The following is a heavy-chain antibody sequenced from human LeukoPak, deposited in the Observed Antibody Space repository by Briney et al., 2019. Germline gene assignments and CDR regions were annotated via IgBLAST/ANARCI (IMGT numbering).Heavy chain of an antibody. Sequence: GGSLRFSCAASGFIFTSYAMNWVRQAPGKGLEWVSAILSDGDTTSYADSVKGRFTISRDNSKNTLYLQMNSLRAEDTAVYYCAKHQVQLPAADFDYWGQGTLVTVSS. V-gene: IGHV3-23*01. CDR2: ILSDGDTT. CDR3: AKHQVQLPAADFDY. J-gene: IGHJ4*02. CDR1: GFIFTSYA. D-gene: IGHD2-2*01.